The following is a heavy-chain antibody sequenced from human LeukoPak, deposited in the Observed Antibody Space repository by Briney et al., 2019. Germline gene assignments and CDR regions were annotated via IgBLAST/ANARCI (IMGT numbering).Heavy chain of an antibody. J-gene: IGHJ5*02. V-gene: IGHV6-1*01. CDR3: ARRLTQYDCFDP. CDR2: TYYRSTWYN. Sequence: XSLTXXXSGXSXXSNSVTWNWVRQSPSRGLEWLGRTYYRSTWYNDYAVSVRGRITVNPDTSKNQFSLHLNSVTPEDTAVYYCARRLTQYDCFDPWGQGILVTVSS. D-gene: IGHD2-2*01. CDR1: GXSXXSNSVT.